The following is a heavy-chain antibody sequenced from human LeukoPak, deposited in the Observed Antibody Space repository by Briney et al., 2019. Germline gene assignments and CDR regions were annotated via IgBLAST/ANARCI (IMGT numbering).Heavy chain of an antibody. CDR3: ARGLAVAGTSYYYYMDV. V-gene: IGHV1-69*06. J-gene: IGHJ6*03. Sequence: SVKVSCKASGGTFSSYAISWVRQAPGQGLEWMGGIIPIFGTANYAQKFQGRVTITADKSTSTAYMELSSLRSEDTAVYYCARGLAVAGTSYYYYMDVWGKGTTVTVSS. D-gene: IGHD6-19*01. CDR1: GGTFSSYA. CDR2: IIPIFGTA.